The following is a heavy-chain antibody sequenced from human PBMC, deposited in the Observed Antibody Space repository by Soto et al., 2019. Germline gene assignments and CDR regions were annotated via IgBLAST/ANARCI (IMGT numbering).Heavy chain of an antibody. J-gene: IGHJ4*02. CDR2: ARNRAGSYTT. V-gene: IGHV3-72*01. CDR1: GFIFSDHH. CDR3: SNSPVGKIGSG. D-gene: IGHD6-13*01. Sequence: EVQLVESGGGLAQPGGSLRLSCVGSGFIFSDHHMDWVRQAPGKGLEWVGRARNRAGSYTTEYAASVKGRFTISRDDSKNSLYVQMNSLKTEDTAVYYCSNSPVGKIGSGWGQGTLVTVSS.